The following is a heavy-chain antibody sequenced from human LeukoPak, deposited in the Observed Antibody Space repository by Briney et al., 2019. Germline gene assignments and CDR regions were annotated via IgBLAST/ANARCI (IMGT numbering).Heavy chain of an antibody. Sequence: PSETLSLTCTVSGGSISSSSFFWGWIRQPPGQGLEWIAAIHYSGATHYKPSLKSRVTISADTSRNQFSLKLNSVTATDTAVYYCARLGHCSGGGSCHHDYWGQGTLVTVSS. CDR3: ARLGHCSGGGSCHHDY. J-gene: IGHJ4*02. CDR2: IHYSGAT. CDR1: GGSISSSSFF. V-gene: IGHV4-39*01. D-gene: IGHD2-15*01.